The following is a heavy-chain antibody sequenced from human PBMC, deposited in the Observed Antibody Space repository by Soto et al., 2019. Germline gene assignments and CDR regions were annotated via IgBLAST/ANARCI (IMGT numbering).Heavy chain of an antibody. J-gene: IGHJ3*02. CDR3: TREYDSSGYTRGAFEI. CDR2: ISYVGCDK. V-gene: IGHV3-30-3*01. Sequence: ESGGGVVQPGRSLRLSCAASGFTFNRYAIHWVREAPGKGLEWVAVISYVGCDKYYADSVKGRFTVSRDNSKNTLYLQMNSLRAEDTAIYYCTREYDSSGYTRGAFEIWGQGTMVTVSS. CDR1: GFTFNRYA. D-gene: IGHD3-22*01.